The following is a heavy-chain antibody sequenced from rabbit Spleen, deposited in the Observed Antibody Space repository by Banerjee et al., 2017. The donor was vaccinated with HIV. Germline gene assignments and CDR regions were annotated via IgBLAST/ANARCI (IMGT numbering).Heavy chain of an antibody. CDR1: GFSFSSNW. CDR3: ARDTGSSFSTYGMDL. J-gene: IGHJ6*01. V-gene: IGHV1S45*01. D-gene: IGHD8-1*01. Sequence: LEESGGGLVKPGGTLTLTCKVSGFSFSSNWICWVRQAPGKGLEWISCIAGSSSDFTYSATWAKGRFTISKASSTTVTLQMARLTAADTATYFCARDTGSSFSTYGMDLWGPGTLVTVS. CDR2: IAGSSSDFT.